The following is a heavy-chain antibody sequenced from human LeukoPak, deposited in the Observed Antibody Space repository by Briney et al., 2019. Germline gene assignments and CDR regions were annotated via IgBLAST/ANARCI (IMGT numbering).Heavy chain of an antibody. J-gene: IGHJ4*02. Sequence: ASVKVSCKASGYTFTSYGISWVRQAPGQGLEWMGWISAYNGNTNYAQKLQGRVTMTTDTSTSTAYMELRSLRSDDTAVYYCASSAAYDSSGYPFDYWGQGTLVTVSS. V-gene: IGHV1-18*01. CDR3: ASSAAYDSSGYPFDY. CDR2: ISAYNGNT. D-gene: IGHD3-22*01. CDR1: GYTFTSYG.